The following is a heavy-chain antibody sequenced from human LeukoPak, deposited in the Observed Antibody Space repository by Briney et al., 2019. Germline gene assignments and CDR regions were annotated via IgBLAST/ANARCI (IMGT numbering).Heavy chain of an antibody. CDR3: ARQWYSGDLYNWFDP. J-gene: IGHJ5*02. D-gene: IGHD1-26*01. V-gene: IGHV4-39*01. CDR1: GGSINSRSYY. CDR2: IYYCGST. Sequence: SETLSLTCTVSGGSINSRSYYWGWIRQPPGKGLEWLASIYYCGSTYYNPSLKSRLTISVDTSQNQFSLQLSSVTAADTSVYYCARQWYSGDLYNWFDPWGQGTLVTVSS.